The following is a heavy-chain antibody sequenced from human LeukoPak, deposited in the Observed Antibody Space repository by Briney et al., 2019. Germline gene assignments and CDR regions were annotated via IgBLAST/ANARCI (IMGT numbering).Heavy chain of an antibody. Sequence: GGSLRLSCAASGFTFSSYAMSWVRRAPGKGLEWVSAISGSGGSTYYADSVKGRFTISRDNSKNTLYLQMNSLRAEDTAVYYCAKLDGIAVAGRRGRGIDYWGQGTLVTVSS. D-gene: IGHD6-19*01. V-gene: IGHV3-23*01. CDR2: ISGSGGST. CDR3: AKLDGIAVAGRRGRGIDY. J-gene: IGHJ4*02. CDR1: GFTFSSYA.